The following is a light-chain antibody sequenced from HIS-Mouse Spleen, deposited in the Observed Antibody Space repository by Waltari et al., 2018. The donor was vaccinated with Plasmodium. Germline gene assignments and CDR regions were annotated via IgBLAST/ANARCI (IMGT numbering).Light chain of an antibody. CDR3: CSYAGSYTWV. V-gene: IGLV2-11*01. Sequence: QSALTQPRSVSGSPGQSVTISCTGTSSAVGGYTYVSWYQQHPGKAPKLMIYDVSKRPSGVPDRFSGSKSGNTASLTSSGLQAEDEADYYCCSYAGSYTWVFGGGTKLTVL. J-gene: IGLJ3*02. CDR2: DVS. CDR1: SSAVGGYTY.